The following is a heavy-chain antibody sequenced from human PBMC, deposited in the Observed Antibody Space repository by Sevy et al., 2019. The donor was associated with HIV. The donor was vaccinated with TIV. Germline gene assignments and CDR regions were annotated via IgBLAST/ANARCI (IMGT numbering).Heavy chain of an antibody. CDR1: GFTFSDYY. CDR3: ARDNTFGVPAAIWYFDL. D-gene: IGHD2-2*02. J-gene: IGHJ2*01. V-gene: IGHV3-11*01. Sequence: GGSLRLSCAASGFTFSDYYMSWIRQAPGKGLEWVSYISSSGSTIYYADSVKGRFTISRDNAKNSLYLQMNSLRAEDTAVYYCARDNTFGVPAAIWYFDLWGRGTLVTVSS. CDR2: ISSSGSTI.